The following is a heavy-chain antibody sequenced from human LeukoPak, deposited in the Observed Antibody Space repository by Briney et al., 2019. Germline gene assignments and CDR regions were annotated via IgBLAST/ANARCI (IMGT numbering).Heavy chain of an antibody. Sequence: ASVKVSCKASGYTFTTYDINWVRQATGQGLEWMGWMNPNSANTGYAQKFQGRVTMTGNTSISTAYMELSSLRSEDTAVYYCARGTGSGSYSAAYYFDFWGQGILVTVSS. CDR1: GYTFTTYD. CDR3: ARGTGSGSYSAAYYFDF. J-gene: IGHJ4*02. D-gene: IGHD3-22*01. CDR2: MNPNSANT. V-gene: IGHV1-8*01.